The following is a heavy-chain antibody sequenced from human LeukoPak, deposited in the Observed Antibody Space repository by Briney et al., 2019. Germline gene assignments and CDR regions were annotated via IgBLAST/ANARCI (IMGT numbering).Heavy chain of an antibody. V-gene: IGHV4-39*07. D-gene: IGHD3-10*01. J-gene: IGHJ5*02. CDR2: INHSGST. CDR1: GGSVSSGSYY. Sequence: PSETLSLTCTVSGGSVSSGSYYWSWIRQPPGKGLEWIGEINHSGSTNYNPSLKSRVTISVDTSKNQFSLKLSSVTAADTAVYYCARGRGYYGSGSYLGWFDPWGQGILVTVSS. CDR3: ARGRGYYGSGSYLGWFDP.